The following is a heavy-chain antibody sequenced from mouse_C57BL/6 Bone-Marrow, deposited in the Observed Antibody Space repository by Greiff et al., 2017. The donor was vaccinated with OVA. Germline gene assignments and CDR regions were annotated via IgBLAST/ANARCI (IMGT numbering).Heavy chain of an antibody. V-gene: IGHV5-6*02. CDR3: ARQGYYYGSNYAMDY. Sequence: EVKLEESGGDLVKPGGSLKLSCAASGFTFSSYGMSWVRQTPDKRLEWVATISSGGSYNYYPDSVQGRFTISRYNAKNTLYLQMSSLKSEDTAMYYCARQGYYYGSNYAMDYWGQGTSVTVSS. CDR1: GFTFSSYG. CDR2: ISSGGSYN. D-gene: IGHD1-1*01. J-gene: IGHJ4*01.